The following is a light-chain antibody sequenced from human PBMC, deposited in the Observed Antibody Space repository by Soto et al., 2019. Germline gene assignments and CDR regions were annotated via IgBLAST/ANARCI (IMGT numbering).Light chain of an antibody. V-gene: IGKV1-39*01. CDR1: QSFSSY. CDR3: QQSYSTPHT. CDR2: AAS. Sequence: DIQMTQSPSSLSASVGDRVTITCRASQSFSSYLNWDQQKPGKAPKLLIYAASSLQGGVPSRLSGSGTGTDFTLTIINLQAEDFATYYWQQSYSTPHTFGPGTKVDIK. J-gene: IGKJ3*01.